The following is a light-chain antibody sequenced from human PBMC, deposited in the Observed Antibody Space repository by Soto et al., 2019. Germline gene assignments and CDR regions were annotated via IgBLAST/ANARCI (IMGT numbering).Light chain of an antibody. CDR3: QQTNSFPWT. V-gene: IGKV3-20*01. J-gene: IGKJ1*01. Sequence: EIVLTQSPGTLSLSPGERATLSCRASQTVTRSYLAWYQQKPGQAPRLLIYGASTRATGIPARFSGSGSGTEFTLTISSLQPEDFATYFCQQTNSFPWTFGQGTKVDIK. CDR1: QTVTRSY. CDR2: GAS.